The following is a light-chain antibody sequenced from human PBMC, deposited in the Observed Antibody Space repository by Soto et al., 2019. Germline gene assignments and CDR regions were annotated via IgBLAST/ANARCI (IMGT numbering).Light chain of an antibody. CDR1: KNGIGVYDF. J-gene: IGLJ1*01. Sequence: QSVLTQPPSASGSPGQSGTISCTGTKNGIGVYDFVPWYQHHPGKAPRLIIYEAVQRPSGVPDRFSGSKSGNTASLTVSGLQAADEADYFCKSYAGSNTYVFGSGTKVTVL. V-gene: IGLV2-8*01. CDR2: EAV. CDR3: KSYAGSNTYV.